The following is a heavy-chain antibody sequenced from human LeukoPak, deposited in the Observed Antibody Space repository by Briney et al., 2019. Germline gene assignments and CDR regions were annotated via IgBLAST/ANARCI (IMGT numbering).Heavy chain of an antibody. J-gene: IGHJ4*02. D-gene: IGHD3-22*01. CDR2: IYYSGST. CDR1: GGSINSYY. V-gene: IGHV4-59*01. Sequence: PSETLSLTCTVSGGSINSYYWSWIRQPPGKGLEWIGYIYYSGSTNYNPSLKSRVTISVDTSKNQFSLKLSSVTAADMAVYYCARGAPYYYDSSGYLFDYWGQGTLVTVSS. CDR3: ARGAPYYYDSSGYLFDY.